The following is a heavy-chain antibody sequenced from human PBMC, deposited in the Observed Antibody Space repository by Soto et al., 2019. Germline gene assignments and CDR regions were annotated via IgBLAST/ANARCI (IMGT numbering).Heavy chain of an antibody. V-gene: IGHV5-51*01. CDR3: ARRDMLTGYVYFEY. D-gene: IGHD3-9*01. CDR2: IYPDDSDT. J-gene: IGHJ4*02. Sequence: PGESLKISCQASGYTFTKYWVGWVRQMPGKGLEWMGIIYPDDSDTRYSPSFQGHATISADKSISTAYLQWSSLKASDSATYYCARRDMLTGYVYFEYWGQGTQVTVSS. CDR1: GYTFTKYW.